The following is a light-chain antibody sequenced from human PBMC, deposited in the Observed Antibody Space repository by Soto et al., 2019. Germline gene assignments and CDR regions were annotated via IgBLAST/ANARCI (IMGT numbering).Light chain of an antibody. V-gene: IGKV3-20*01. Sequence: EIVLTQSPGTLSLSPGERATLSCRASQSVSSRYLACYQQIPGQAPRLLIYGASSRATGIPDRFSGSGSGTDFSLTISRLEPEDFAVYYCQQYRSSPALTFGGGTKVDIK. CDR1: QSVSSRY. CDR2: GAS. CDR3: QQYRSSPALT. J-gene: IGKJ4*01.